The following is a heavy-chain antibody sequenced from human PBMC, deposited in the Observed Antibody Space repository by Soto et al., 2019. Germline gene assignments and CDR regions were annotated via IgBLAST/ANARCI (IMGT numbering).Heavy chain of an antibody. J-gene: IGHJ4*02. CDR3: AKNPGYNSGWYSIDY. Sequence: GGSLRLSCAASGFTFSNYGMHWVRQAPGKGLEWVAFISYDGSNKYYADSVKGRFTISRDNSKNTLYLQMNSLRVEDTAMYYCAKNPGYNSGWYSIDYWGQGTLVTVSS. D-gene: IGHD6-19*01. CDR2: ISYDGSNK. V-gene: IGHV3-30*18. CDR1: GFTFSNYG.